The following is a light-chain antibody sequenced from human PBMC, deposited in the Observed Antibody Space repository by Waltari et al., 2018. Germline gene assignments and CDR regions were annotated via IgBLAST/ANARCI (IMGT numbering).Light chain of an antibody. CDR3: SSYTSSGTLRI. V-gene: IGLV2-14*01. Sequence: QSVLTQPASVSGSPGQSITISCPGTNSDVGGYHYVYWYQQYPGKAPRLMIYDVTKRPSGVSNRFSGSKSGNTASLTISGLQAEDEADYYCSSYTSSGTLRIFGGGTKVTAL. CDR1: NSDVGGYHY. J-gene: IGLJ2*01. CDR2: DVT.